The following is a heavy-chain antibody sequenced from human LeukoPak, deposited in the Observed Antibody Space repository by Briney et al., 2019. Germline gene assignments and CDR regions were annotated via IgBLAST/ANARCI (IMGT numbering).Heavy chain of an antibody. CDR1: GFTFSSYS. D-gene: IGHD5-18*01. CDR3: ALDTAMVMDY. V-gene: IGHV3-48*01. J-gene: IGHJ4*02. CDR2: ISSSSSTI. Sequence: PGGSLRLSCAASGFTFSSYSMNWVRQAPGKGLEWVSYISSSSSTIYYADSVKGRFTISRDNAKNSLYLQMNSLRAEETAVYYCALDTAMVMDYWRQGTLVTVSS.